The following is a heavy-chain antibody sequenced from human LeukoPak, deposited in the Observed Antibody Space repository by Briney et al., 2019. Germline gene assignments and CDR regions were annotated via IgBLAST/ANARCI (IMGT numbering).Heavy chain of an antibody. CDR2: ISGSGGST. CDR1: GFTFSSYA. CDR3: AKGFYYYYYGMDV. V-gene: IGHV3-23*01. Sequence: QPGGSLRLSCAASGFTFSSYAMSCVRQAPGKVLEWVSAISGSGGSTYYADSVKGRFTISRDNSKNTLYLQMNSLRAEDTAVYYCAKGFYYYYYGMDVWGQGTTVTVSS. J-gene: IGHJ6*02.